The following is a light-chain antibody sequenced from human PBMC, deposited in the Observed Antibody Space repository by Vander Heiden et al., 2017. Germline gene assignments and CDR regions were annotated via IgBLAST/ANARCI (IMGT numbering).Light chain of an antibody. J-gene: IGLJ1*01. Sequence: QSALTQPASVSGSPGQPITISCTETSSDVGGYNYVSWYQQHPGKAPKLMIYEVSNRPSGVSNRFSGSKSGNTASLTISGLQAEDEADYYCSSYTSSSTYVFGTGTKVTVL. V-gene: IGLV2-14*01. CDR1: SSDVGGYNY. CDR3: SSYTSSSTYV. CDR2: EVS.